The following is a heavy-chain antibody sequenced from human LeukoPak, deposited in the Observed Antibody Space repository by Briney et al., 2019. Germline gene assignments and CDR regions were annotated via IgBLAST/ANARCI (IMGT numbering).Heavy chain of an antibody. CDR2: INHSGST. CDR3: ARHRDRPRGNWFDP. Sequence: SETLSLTCAVYGGSFSGYYWSWIRQPPGKGLEWIGEINHSGSTNYNPSLKSRVTISVDTSKNQFSLKLSSVTAADTAVYYCARHRDRPRGNWFDPWGQGTLVTVSS. CDR1: GGSFSGYY. J-gene: IGHJ5*02. V-gene: IGHV4-34*01. D-gene: IGHD5-24*01.